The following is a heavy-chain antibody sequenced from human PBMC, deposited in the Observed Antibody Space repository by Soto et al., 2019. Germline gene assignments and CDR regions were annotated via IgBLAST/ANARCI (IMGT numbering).Heavy chain of an antibody. CDR1: GGSISSSNW. CDR3: XXXXXXXXXXXXMDV. Sequence: QVQLQESGPGLVKPSGTLSLTCAVSGGSISSSNWWXWXXXXPGKGLEWIGEIYHSGSTNYNPSLXXXXXXXXXXXXXXXXXXXXXXXXXXXXXXXXXXXXXXXXXXXXMDVWGQGTTVTVSS. CDR2: IYHSGST. V-gene: IGHV4-4*02. J-gene: IGHJ6*02.